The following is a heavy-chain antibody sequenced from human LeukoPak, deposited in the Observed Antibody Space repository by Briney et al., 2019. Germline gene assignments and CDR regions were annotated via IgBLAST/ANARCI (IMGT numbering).Heavy chain of an antibody. CDR3: ARTTLDAFDI. CDR1: GYNFTSYW. D-gene: IGHD3/OR15-3a*01. CDR2: IYPGDSDT. J-gene: IGHJ3*02. Sequence: GESLKISCQDSGYNFTSYWIGWVRQKPGKGLEWMGIIYPGDSDTRNRPSFQGQVTISADKSISTAYLQWSSLKASDTAMYYCARTTLDAFDIWGQGTMVTVSS. V-gene: IGHV5-51*01.